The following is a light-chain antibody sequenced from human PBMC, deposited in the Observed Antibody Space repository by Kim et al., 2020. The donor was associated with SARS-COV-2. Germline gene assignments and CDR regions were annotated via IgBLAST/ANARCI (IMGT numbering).Light chain of an antibody. Sequence: SASVGDRVTITCRASQAIRNDLAWYQHKSGKAPILLIYAASTLQTGVPSRFSGSGSGTIFTLTISGLQPEDFATYYCLQDYNYPHTFGQGTKLEIK. CDR1: QAIRND. CDR2: AAS. V-gene: IGKV1-6*01. CDR3: LQDYNYPHT. J-gene: IGKJ2*01.